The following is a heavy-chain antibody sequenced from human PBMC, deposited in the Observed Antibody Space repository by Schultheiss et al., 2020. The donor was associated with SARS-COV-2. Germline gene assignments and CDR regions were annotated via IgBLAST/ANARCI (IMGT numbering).Heavy chain of an antibody. J-gene: IGHJ4*02. V-gene: IGHV3-23*01. Sequence: GESLKISCEASGFTLSSYWMHWVRQAPGKGLEWVSAISGSGGSTYYADSVKGRFTISRDNSKNTLYLQMNSLGAEDTAVYYCAKGDGDRVVLVAVDYWGQGTLVTVSS. CDR3: AKGDGDRVVLVAVDY. D-gene: IGHD2-15*01. CDR2: ISGSGGST. CDR1: GFTLSSYW.